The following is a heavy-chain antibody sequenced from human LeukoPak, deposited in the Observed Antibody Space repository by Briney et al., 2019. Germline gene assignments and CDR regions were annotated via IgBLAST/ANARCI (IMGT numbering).Heavy chain of an antibody. CDR3: ARRDCDSIKCRGSNWFDP. J-gene: IGHJ5*02. V-gene: IGHV3-48*01. Sequence: GGSLRLSCAASGFTFSGYSMNWVRQAPGKGLEWVSYISKSGSTIYYADSVKGRFTISRDNAKNSLYLQMNSLRAEDTAVYYCARRDCDSIKCRGSNWFDPWGQGTLVSVSS. CDR1: GFTFSGYS. D-gene: IGHD3-22*01. CDR2: ISKSGSTI.